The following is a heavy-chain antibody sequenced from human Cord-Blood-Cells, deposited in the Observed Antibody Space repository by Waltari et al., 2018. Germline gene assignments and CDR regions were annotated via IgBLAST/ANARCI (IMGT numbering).Heavy chain of an antibody. CDR3: ARTTEDYDFWSGYYPYYFDY. D-gene: IGHD3-3*01. Sequence: QVQLVQSGAEVKRPGSSVKVSCKASGGTFSSYAISWVRQAPGQGLEWMGGIIPIFGTANYAQKFQGRVTITADESTSTAYMELSSLRSEDTAVYYCARTTEDYDFWSGYYPYYFDYWGQGTLVTVSS. V-gene: IGHV1-69*01. J-gene: IGHJ4*02. CDR2: IIPIFGTA. CDR1: GGTFSSYA.